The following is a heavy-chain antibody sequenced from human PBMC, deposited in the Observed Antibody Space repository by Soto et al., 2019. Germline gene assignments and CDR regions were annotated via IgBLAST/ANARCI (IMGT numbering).Heavy chain of an antibody. J-gene: IGHJ5*02. Sequence: QVQLQQWGAGLLKPSETLSLTCAVYGGSFSGYYWCWIRQPPGKGLELIGEINHSGSTNYNPSLKSRVTISVDTSKNQFSLKLSSVTAADTAVDYCARGAPTVTTVSWFDPWGQGTLVTVSS. CDR3: ARGAPTVTTVSWFDP. D-gene: IGHD4-17*01. CDR1: GGSFSGYY. V-gene: IGHV4-34*01. CDR2: INHSGST.